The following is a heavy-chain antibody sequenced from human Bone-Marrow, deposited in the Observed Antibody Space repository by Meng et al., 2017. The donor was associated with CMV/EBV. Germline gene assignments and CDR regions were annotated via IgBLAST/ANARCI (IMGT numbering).Heavy chain of an antibody. J-gene: IGHJ4*02. CDR2: IKSSGSYI. V-gene: IGHV3-21*04. CDR1: AFTLSTYP. CDR3: ARDRQGWEVGGSDFDY. Sequence: SAFTLSTYPVPWIRQPPGKGLEWVSTIKSSGSYILYADALKGRFTTSRDNANNSLFLQRDILTAEDTAYYYCARDRQGWEVGGSDFDYWGLGTLVTVSS. D-gene: IGHD1-26*01.